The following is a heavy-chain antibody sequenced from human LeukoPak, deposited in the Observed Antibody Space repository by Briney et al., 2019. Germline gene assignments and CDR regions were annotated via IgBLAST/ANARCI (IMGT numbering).Heavy chain of an antibody. CDR3: ARDTVVVSAFDI. J-gene: IGHJ3*02. D-gene: IGHD3-22*01. Sequence: ASVKVSCKASGYTFTSYGISWVRQAPGQGLEWMGWISDYNGNTNYAQKLQGRVTMTTDTSTSTAYMELRSLRSDDTALYYCARDTVVVSAFDIWGQGTMVTVSS. V-gene: IGHV1-18*01. CDR2: ISDYNGNT. CDR1: GYTFTSYG.